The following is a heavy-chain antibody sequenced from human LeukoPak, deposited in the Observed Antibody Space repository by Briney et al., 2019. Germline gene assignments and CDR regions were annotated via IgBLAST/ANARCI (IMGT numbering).Heavy chain of an antibody. J-gene: IGHJ4*02. CDR2: INHSGST. CDR3: ARGPALYSNYGAHFDY. V-gene: IGHV4-34*01. Sequence: PSETLSLTCAVYGGSFSGYYWSWIRQPPGKGLEWIGEINHSGSTNYNPSLKGRVTISVDTSKNQFSLKLSSVTAADTAVYYCARGPALYSNYGAHFDYWGQGTLVTVSS. CDR1: GGSFSGYY. D-gene: IGHD4-11*01.